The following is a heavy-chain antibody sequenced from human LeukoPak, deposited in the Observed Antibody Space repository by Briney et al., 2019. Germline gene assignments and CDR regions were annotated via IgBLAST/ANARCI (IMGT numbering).Heavy chain of an antibody. Sequence: GGSLRLSCAASGFTVSSNYMSWVRQAPGKGLEWVSVIYSGGSTYYADSVEGRFTISRDNSKNTLYLQMNSLRAEDTAVYYCARVGDCSSTSCFYWAPFDYWGQGTLVTVSS. D-gene: IGHD2-2*01. J-gene: IGHJ4*02. V-gene: IGHV3-53*01. CDR1: GFTVSSNY. CDR3: ARVGDCSSTSCFYWAPFDY. CDR2: IYSGGST.